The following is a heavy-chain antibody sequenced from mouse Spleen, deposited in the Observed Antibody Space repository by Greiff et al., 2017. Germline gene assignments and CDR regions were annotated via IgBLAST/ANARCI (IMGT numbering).Heavy chain of an antibody. V-gene: IGHV5-6*01. CDR1: GFTFSSYG. D-gene: IGHD1-1*01. CDR3: ARNPPHYYGRSYAMDY. Sequence: VQLKESGGDLVKPGGSLKLSCAASGFTFSSYGMSWVRQTPDKRLEWVATISSGGSYTYYPDSVKGRFTISRDNAKNTLYLQMSSLKSEDTAMYYCARNPPHYYGRSYAMDYWGQGTSVTVSS. J-gene: IGHJ4*01. CDR2: ISSGGSYT.